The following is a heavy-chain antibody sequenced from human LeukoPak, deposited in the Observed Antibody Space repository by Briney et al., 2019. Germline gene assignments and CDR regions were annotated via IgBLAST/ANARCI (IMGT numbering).Heavy chain of an antibody. V-gene: IGHV3-23*01. Sequence: GGSLRLSCAASGFTFSSYAMSWVRQAPGKGLEWVSGISGSYADSVKGRFTISRDNSKNTLYLQMNSLGAEDTAVYYCAKHNGDWGFDYWGQGTLVTVSS. CDR2: ISG. J-gene: IGHJ4*02. CDR1: GFTFSSYA. CDR3: AKHNGDWGFDY. D-gene: IGHD4-17*01.